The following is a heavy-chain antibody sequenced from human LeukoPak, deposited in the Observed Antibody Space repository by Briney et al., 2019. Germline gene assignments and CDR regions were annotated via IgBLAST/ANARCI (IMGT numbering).Heavy chain of an antibody. V-gene: IGHV4-34*01. J-gene: IGHJ4*02. CDR2: INHSGST. D-gene: IGHD6-13*01. Sequence: PSETLSLTCAVYGGSLSGYYWSWIRQPPGKGLEWIGEINHSGSTNYNPSLKSRVTISVDTSKNQFSLKLSSVTAADTAVYYCARGLAAAGPYFDYWGQGTLVTVSS. CDR3: ARGLAAAGPYFDY. CDR1: GGSLSGYY.